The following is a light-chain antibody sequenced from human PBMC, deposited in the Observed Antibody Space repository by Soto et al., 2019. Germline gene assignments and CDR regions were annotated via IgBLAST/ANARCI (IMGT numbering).Light chain of an antibody. CDR1: QSVSSN. Sequence: EIVMTQSPATLSVSPGERATLSCSASQSVSSNLAWYQQKPGQAPRLLIYGASTRATGIPSRFSASGSGTEFTLTLSSLQSEDFAIYYCQQYNNWPRGTFGQGTRLEIK. CDR2: GAS. V-gene: IGKV3-15*01. CDR3: QQYNNWPRGT. J-gene: IGKJ5*01.